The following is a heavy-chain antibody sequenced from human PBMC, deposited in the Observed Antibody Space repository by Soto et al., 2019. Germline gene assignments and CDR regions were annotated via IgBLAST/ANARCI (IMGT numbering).Heavy chain of an antibody. J-gene: IGHJ4*02. CDR2: ISGSGGST. D-gene: IGHD1-26*01. CDR1: GFTFSSYA. Sequence: EEQLLESGGGLVQPGGSLRLSCAASGFTFSSYAMSWVRQAPGKGLEWVSAISGSGGSTYYADSVKGRFTISRDNSKNTLYLQMNSLRAEDTAVYYCAKVSLVGATGRKSTDFDYWGQGTLVTVSS. V-gene: IGHV3-23*01. CDR3: AKVSLVGATGRKSTDFDY.